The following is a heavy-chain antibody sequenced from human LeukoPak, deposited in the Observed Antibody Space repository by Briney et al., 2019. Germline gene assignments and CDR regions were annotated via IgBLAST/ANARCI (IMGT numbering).Heavy chain of an antibody. D-gene: IGHD5-18*01. Sequence: PGRSLRLSCAASGFTFSSYAMHWVRQAPGKGLEWVSGITGNGGTTYYADSVKGRFTISRDNSRNTVYLQMNSLRAEDTAVYYCANDLGWIQLNLGRGQGTLVTVSS. J-gene: IGHJ4*02. CDR1: GFTFSSYA. CDR2: ITGNGGTT. CDR3: ANDLGWIQLNLG. V-gene: IGHV3-23*01.